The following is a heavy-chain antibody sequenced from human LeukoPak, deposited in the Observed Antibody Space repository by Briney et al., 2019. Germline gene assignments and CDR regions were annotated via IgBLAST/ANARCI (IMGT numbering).Heavy chain of an antibody. J-gene: IGHJ5*02. Sequence: PGGSLRLSCAASGFTFSSYAMSWVRQAPGKGLEWVSAISGSGGSTYYADSVKGRFTISRDNSKNSLYLQMNSLRAEDTAVYYCARTYSSSSRTMWFDPWGQGTLVTVSS. CDR1: GFTFSSYA. CDR3: ARTYSSSSRTMWFDP. CDR2: ISGSGGST. V-gene: IGHV3-23*01. D-gene: IGHD6-6*01.